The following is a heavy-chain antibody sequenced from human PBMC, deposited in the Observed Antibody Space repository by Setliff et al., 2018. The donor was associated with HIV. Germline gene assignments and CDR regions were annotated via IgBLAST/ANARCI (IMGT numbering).Heavy chain of an antibody. CDR1: GFPFSGSA. CDR2: IKTQPSNYAT. CDR3: AVSPDGDCATTECANWFDP. J-gene: IGHJ5*02. V-gene: IGHV3-73*01. D-gene: IGHD4-17*01. Sequence: GGSLRLSCAASGFPFSGSAIHWVRRASGKGLEWVGRIKTQPSNYATAYGASVKGRFTISRDDSQNTAYLQMNSLRTEDTAVYFCAVSPDGDCATTECANWFDPWGQGTQVTVSS.